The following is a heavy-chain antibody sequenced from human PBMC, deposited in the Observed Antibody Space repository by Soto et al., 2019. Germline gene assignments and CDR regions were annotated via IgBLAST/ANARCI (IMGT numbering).Heavy chain of an antibody. Sequence: ASVKVSCKASGYTFTGYYMHWVRQAPGQGLEWMGWINPNSGGTNYAQKFQGWVTMTRDTSISTAYMELSRLRSDDTAVYYCARDEIVPAADTLYYGMDVWGQGTTVTVSS. V-gene: IGHV1-2*04. D-gene: IGHD2-2*01. J-gene: IGHJ6*02. CDR1: GYTFTGYY. CDR2: INPNSGGT. CDR3: ARDEIVPAADTLYYGMDV.